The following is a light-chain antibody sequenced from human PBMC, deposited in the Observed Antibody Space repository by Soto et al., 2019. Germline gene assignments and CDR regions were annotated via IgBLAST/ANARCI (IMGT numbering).Light chain of an antibody. CDR3: QSYASSLSSVV. CDR2: GNS. CDR1: SSNIGAGYD. Sequence: QSVLTQPPSVSGAPGQRVTISCTGSSSNIGAGYDVHWYQQLPGTAPKLLIDGNSNRPSWVPDRFSGSKSGTSASLAITGLQAEDEADYYCQSYASSLSSVVFGGGTQLTVL. V-gene: IGLV1-40*01. J-gene: IGLJ2*01.